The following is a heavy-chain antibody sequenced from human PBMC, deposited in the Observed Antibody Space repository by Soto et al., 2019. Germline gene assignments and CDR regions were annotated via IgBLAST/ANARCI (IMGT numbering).Heavy chain of an antibody. V-gene: IGHV3-53*01. J-gene: IGHJ6*02. CDR3: AREQYSSSSPYYYGMDV. D-gene: IGHD6-6*01. Sequence: GSLRLCCAASVFTVSSNYMSWVRQAPGKGLEWVSVIYSGGSTYYADSVKGRFTISRDNSKNTLYLQMNSLRAEDTAVYYCAREQYSSSSPYYYGMDVWGQGTTVTVSS. CDR1: VFTVSSNY. CDR2: IYSGGST.